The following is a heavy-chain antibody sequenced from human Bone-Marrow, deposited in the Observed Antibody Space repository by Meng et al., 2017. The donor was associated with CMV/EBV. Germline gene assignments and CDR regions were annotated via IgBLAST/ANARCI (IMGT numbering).Heavy chain of an antibody. D-gene: IGHD5-12*01. CDR3: VKGSSGTEEFDN. CDR2: IRFDKNTK. J-gene: IGHJ4*02. V-gene: IGHV3-30*02. Sequence: GESLKISCAASGYTFSTYGMHWVRQAPGKGLEWVAFIRFDKNTKYYAESVKGRCTISRDNAKNTLSLHMNSLTTEGTGLYYCVKGSSGTEEFDNWGQGTLVTVSS. CDR1: GYTFSTYG.